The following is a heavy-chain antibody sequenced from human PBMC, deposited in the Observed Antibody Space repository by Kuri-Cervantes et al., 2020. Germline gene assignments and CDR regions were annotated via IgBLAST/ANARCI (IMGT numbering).Heavy chain of an antibody. CDR1: GYTFTSYA. V-gene: IGHV1-69*13. CDR2: IIPIFGTA. Sequence: SVKVSCKASGYTFTSYAISWVRQAPGQGLEWMGGIIPIFGTANYAQKFQGRVTITADESTSTAYMELSSLRSEDTAVYYCARDTPPLEMATTDYYYGMDVWGQGTTVTVSS. D-gene: IGHD5-24*01. CDR3: ARDTPPLEMATTDYYYGMDV. J-gene: IGHJ6*02.